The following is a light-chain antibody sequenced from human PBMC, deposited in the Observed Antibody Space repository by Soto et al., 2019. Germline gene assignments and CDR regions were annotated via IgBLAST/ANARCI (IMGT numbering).Light chain of an antibody. CDR2: GAS. V-gene: IGKV3-20*01. CDR3: QQYGSSLTWT. Sequence: EIVLTQSPGTLSLSPGERATLSCRASQSVSSSSLAWYQKKPGQAPRLLIYGASSRAAGIPDRFSGSGSGTDFTLTISRLEPEDFAVYYCQQYGSSLTWTFXQGTKVDIK. CDR1: QSVSSSS. J-gene: IGKJ1*01.